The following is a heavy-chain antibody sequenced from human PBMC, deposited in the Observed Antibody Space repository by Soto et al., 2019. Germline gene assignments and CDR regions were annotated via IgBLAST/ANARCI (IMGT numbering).Heavy chain of an antibody. Sequence: SVKVSCKASGGTFSSYAISWVRQAPGQGLEWMGWIIPIIGTTNYAQKFQGRVTITADESTSTAYMELRSLRSDDTAVYYCARVVVVAATLGFDPWGQGTPVTVYS. CDR3: ARVVVVAATLGFDP. CDR1: GGTFSSYA. V-gene: IGHV1-69*13. J-gene: IGHJ5*02. D-gene: IGHD2-15*01. CDR2: IIPIIGTT.